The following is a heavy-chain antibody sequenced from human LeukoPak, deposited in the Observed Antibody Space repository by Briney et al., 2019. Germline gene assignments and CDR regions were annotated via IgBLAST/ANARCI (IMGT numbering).Heavy chain of an antibody. D-gene: IGHD3-3*01. V-gene: IGHV3-30*03. CDR3: ARTPTYYDFWSGYYTLSYFDY. Sequence: GGSLRLSCAASGFTFSSYGMHWVRQAPGKGLEWVAVISYDGSNKYYADSVKGRFTISRDNAKNSLYLQMNSLRAEDTAVYYCARTPTYYDFWSGYYTLSYFDYWGQGTLVTVSS. CDR1: GFTFSSYG. J-gene: IGHJ4*02. CDR2: ISYDGSNK.